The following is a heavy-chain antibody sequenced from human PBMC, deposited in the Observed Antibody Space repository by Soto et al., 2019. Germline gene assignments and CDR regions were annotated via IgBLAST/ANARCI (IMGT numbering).Heavy chain of an antibody. CDR1: GGSISSSDHY. V-gene: IGHV4-39*01. CDR2: IYYSGSI. J-gene: IGHJ5*02. CDR3: ARHRINRGSWYWVDP. D-gene: IGHD6-13*01. Sequence: SETLSLTCTVSGGSISSSDHYWAWIRQPPGKGLEWLATIYYSGSIYYSPSLKSRATISVDTSKNQISLNLTSVTAADTALYYCARHRINRGSWYWVDPWGQGILVTVS.